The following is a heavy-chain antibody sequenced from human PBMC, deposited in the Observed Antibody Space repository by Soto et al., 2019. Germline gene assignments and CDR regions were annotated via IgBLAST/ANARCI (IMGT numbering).Heavy chain of an antibody. CDR3: ARDRSVLRYFDFDY. CDR1: GYTFTSYA. D-gene: IGHD3-9*01. CDR2: INAGNGNT. J-gene: IGHJ4*02. V-gene: IGHV1-3*01. Sequence: ASVKVSCKASGYTFTSYAMHLVRQAPGQRLEWMGWINAGNGNTKYSQKFQGRVTITRDTSASTAYMGLSSLRSEDTAVYYCARDRSVLRYFDFDYWGQGTLVTVSS.